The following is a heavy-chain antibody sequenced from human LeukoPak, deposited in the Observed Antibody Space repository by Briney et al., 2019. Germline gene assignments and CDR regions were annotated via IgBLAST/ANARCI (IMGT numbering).Heavy chain of an antibody. CDR3: ARDACSSTICQAGGNWFDP. D-gene: IGHD2-2*01. V-gene: IGHV1-46*01. CDR1: GYTFTGYY. J-gene: IGHJ5*02. Sequence: ASVKVSCKASGYTFTGYYMHWVRQAPGRGLEWMGTINPSGGSRSYAQKFQGRVTMTRDTSTSTVYMELSSLRSEDTAVYFCARDACSSTICQAGGNWFDPWGQGTLVIVS. CDR2: INPSGGSR.